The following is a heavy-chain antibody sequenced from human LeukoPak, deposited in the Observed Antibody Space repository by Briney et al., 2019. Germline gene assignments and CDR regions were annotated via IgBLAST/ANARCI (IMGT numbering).Heavy chain of an antibody. V-gene: IGHV1-69*13. D-gene: IGHD1-26*01. CDR3: ARDGRSAFDI. J-gene: IGHJ3*02. CDR2: IIPILGTA. CDR1: GGTFSSYA. Sequence: SVKVSCKASGGTFSSYAISWVRQAPGQGLEWMGGIIPILGTANYAQKFQGRVTTTADESTSAAYMELSSLRSEDTAVYYCARDGRSAFDIWGQGTMVTVSS.